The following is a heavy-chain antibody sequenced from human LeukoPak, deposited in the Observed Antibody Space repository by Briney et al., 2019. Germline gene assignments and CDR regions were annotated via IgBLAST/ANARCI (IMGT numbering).Heavy chain of an antibody. Sequence: GGSLRLSCAASGFTFSTYAMNWVRQAPGEGLKWVSCITGDSAYIYYADSVKGRFTISRDNSKNTLYLQMNSLRAEDTAVYYCARVTGTYYYYYGMDVWGQGTTVTVSS. V-gene: IGHV3-21*01. CDR3: ARVTGTYYYYYGMDV. D-gene: IGHD1-20*01. CDR1: GFTFSTYA. CDR2: ITGDSAYI. J-gene: IGHJ6*02.